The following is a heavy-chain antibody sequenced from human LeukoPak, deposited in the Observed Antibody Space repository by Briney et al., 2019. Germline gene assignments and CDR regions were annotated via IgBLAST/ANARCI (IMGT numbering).Heavy chain of an antibody. CDR2: IYYSGST. J-gene: IGHJ5*02. CDR3: ARGWGRRLNWFDP. D-gene: IGHD2-8*02. V-gene: IGHV4-59*01. CDR1: GGSISSYY. Sequence: SETLSLTCTVSGGSISSYYWSWIRQPPGKGLEWIGYIYYSGSTNYNPSLKGRVTISVDTSKNQFSLKLSSVTAADTAVYYCARGWGRRLNWFDPWGQGTLVTVSS.